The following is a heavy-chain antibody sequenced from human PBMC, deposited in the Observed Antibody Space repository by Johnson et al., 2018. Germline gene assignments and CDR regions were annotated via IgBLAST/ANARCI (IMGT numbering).Heavy chain of an antibody. CDR3: ARDGGSGSFVAFDI. V-gene: IGHV4-59*01. CDR1: GGSISSYY. CDR2: IYYSGCT. J-gene: IGHJ3*02. D-gene: IGHD1-26*01. Sequence: QVQLQESGPGLVKPSETLSLTCTVTGGSISSYYWSWLRQPPGKGLEWIGYIYYSGCTNFNPSLKSRVTISVDTSKNQFSLKLVSVTAADTDVYYCARDGGSGSFVAFDIWGQGTMVTVSS.